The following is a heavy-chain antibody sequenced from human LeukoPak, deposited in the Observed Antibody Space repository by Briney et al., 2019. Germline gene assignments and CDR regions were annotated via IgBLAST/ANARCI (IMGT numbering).Heavy chain of an antibody. J-gene: IGHJ4*02. CDR1: GFTFSSYA. V-gene: IGHV3-23*01. Sequence: GGSLRLSCAASGFTFSSYAMNWVRQAPGKGLEWVSVISGSGDSTYYADSVKGRFTVSRDNSKNTLYLQMNSLRGEDTAVYNCAKGHIVGYTYGYGFDYWGQGTLVTVSS. CDR3: AKGHIVGYTYGYGFDY. CDR2: ISGSGDST. D-gene: IGHD5-18*01.